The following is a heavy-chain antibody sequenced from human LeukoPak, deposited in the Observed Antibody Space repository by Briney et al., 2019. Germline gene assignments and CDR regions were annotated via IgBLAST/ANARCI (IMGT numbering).Heavy chain of an antibody. V-gene: IGHV3-74*01. D-gene: IGHD4-23*01. CDR3: ATLNGFGNDY. Sequence: GGSLRLSCAASGFTFSRFWMHWVRQPPGKGLVWVSRIDTDGSTTTYADSVKGRFTISRDNAKNTVYLQINSLRAEDTAVYYCATLNGFGNDYWGQGVLVTVSS. CDR2: IDTDGSTT. J-gene: IGHJ4*02. CDR1: GFTFSRFW.